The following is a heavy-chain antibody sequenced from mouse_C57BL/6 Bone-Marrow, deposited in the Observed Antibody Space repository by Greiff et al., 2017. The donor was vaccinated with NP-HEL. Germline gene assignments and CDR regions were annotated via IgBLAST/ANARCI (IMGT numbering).Heavy chain of an antibody. CDR2: ISSGSSTI. J-gene: IGHJ4*01. V-gene: IGHV5-17*01. D-gene: IGHD2-1*01. CDR1: GFTFSDYG. CDR3: ARRDYYGDAMDY. Sequence: EVHLVESGGGLVKPGGSLKLSCAASGFTFSDYGMHWVRQAPEKGLEWVAYISSGSSTIYYADTVKGRFTISRDNAKNTLFLQMTSLRSEDTAMYYCARRDYYGDAMDYWGQGTSVTVSS.